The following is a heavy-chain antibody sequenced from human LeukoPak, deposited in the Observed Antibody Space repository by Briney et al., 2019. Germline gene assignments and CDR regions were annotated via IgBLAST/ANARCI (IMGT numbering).Heavy chain of an antibody. V-gene: IGHV1-8*01. J-gene: IGHJ6*02. Sequence: ASVNVSCKASGYTFTSYDINWVRQATGPGLEWMGWMNPNSGNTAYAHKFQGRVTTTRNTSINTADMELSSLRSEETSVYYCARANYYFWSCYYIRINYYYYSGMDVWGQGTTVTVSS. CDR3: ARANYYFWSCYYIRINYYYYSGMDV. D-gene: IGHD3-3*01. CDR1: GYTFTSYD. CDR2: MNPNSGNT.